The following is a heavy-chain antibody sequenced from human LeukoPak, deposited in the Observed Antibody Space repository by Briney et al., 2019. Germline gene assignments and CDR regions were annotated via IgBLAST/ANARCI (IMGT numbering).Heavy chain of an antibody. CDR2: ISAYNGNT. J-gene: IGHJ6*02. V-gene: IGHV1-18*01. CDR1: GYTFTSYG. CDR3: ARGPYSSGWYVPIEYYYYGMDV. D-gene: IGHD6-19*01. Sequence: GASVKVSCKASGYTFTSYGISWVRQAPGQGLEWMGWISAYNGNTNYAQKLQGRVTMTTDTSTSTAYMELRSLRSDDTAVYYCARGPYSSGWYVPIEYYYYGMDVWGQGTTVTVSS.